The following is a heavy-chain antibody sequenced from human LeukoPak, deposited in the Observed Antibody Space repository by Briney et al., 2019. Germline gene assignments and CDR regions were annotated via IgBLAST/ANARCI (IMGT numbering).Heavy chain of an antibody. V-gene: IGHV3-7*01. CDR1: GFTFSSYW. D-gene: IGHD3-22*01. CDR2: IKQDGSEK. J-gene: IGHJ4*02. Sequence: GGSLRLSCAASGFTFSSYWMSWVRQAPGKGLEWVANIKQDGSEKYYVDSVKGRFTISRDNSKNTLYLQMNSLRAEDTAVYYCAKPSEYYYDSSGYYLDYWGQGTLVTVSS. CDR3: AKPSEYYYDSSGYYLDY.